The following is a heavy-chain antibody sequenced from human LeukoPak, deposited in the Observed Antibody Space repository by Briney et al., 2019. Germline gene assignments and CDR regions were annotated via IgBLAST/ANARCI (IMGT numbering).Heavy chain of an antibody. J-gene: IGHJ4*02. Sequence: PGGSLTLSCTASVFTFSSYAVSCPRQSPGEGLEWVSSIRGSGGITFHAVCEKGLLTIPRDSSKNTLYLQMNSLRAEDTAVYYCAKDGQHERVGPAAPRYFDYWGQGTLVTVSS. CDR2: IRGSGGIT. D-gene: IGHD2-2*01. CDR3: AKDGQHERVGPAAPRYFDY. V-gene: IGHV3-23*01. CDR1: VFTFSSYA.